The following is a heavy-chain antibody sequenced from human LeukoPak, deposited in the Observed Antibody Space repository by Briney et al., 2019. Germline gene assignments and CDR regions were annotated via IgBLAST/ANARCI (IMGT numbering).Heavy chain of an antibody. D-gene: IGHD5-24*01. CDR2: IYYSGST. J-gene: IGHJ3*02. Sequence: SETLSLTCTVSGVSTTNGIYYWAWIRQPPGKGLEWIGYIYYSGSTNYNPSLKSRVTISVDTSKNQFSLKLSSVTAADTAVYYCARDKEGDGYNTNRGAFDIWGQGTMVTVSS. CDR1: GVSTTNGIYY. V-gene: IGHV4-61*01. CDR3: ARDKEGDGYNTNRGAFDI.